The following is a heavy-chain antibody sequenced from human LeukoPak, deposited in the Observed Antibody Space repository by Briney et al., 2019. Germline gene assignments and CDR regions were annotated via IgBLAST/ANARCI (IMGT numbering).Heavy chain of an antibody. D-gene: IGHD3-10*01. CDR2: IVVGSGNT. CDR1: GFTFTGSA. CDR3: AASIVMKNYYGSGSYYNYYMDV. Sequence: GTSVKVSCKASGFTFTGSAMQWVRQARGQRLEWIGWIVVGSGNTNYAQKFQERVTITRDMSTSTAYMELSSLRSEDTAVYYCAASIVMKNYYGSGSYYNYYMDVWGKGTTVTVSS. V-gene: IGHV1-58*02. J-gene: IGHJ6*03.